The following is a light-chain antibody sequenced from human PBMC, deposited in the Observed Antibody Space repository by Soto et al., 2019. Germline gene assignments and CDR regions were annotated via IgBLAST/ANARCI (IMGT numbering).Light chain of an antibody. CDR1: QSIRTN. J-gene: IGKJ4*01. Sequence: EKVMTQSPATLSVSPGERVTLSCRASQSIRTNLAWYQQQPGQTPRLLIYGASTRATDIPARFSGSGSGTEFTLTVSSLQSEDSAVYYCQQDDSWPLTFSGGTKVEIK. CDR3: QQDDSWPLT. V-gene: IGKV3D-15*01. CDR2: GAS.